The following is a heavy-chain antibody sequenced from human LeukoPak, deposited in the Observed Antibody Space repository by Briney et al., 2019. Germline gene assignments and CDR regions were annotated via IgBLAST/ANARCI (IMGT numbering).Heavy chain of an antibody. Sequence: GGSLRLSCAASGFTFSSYWMHWVRQAPGKGLEWVSRINIGGTGTNYADSVKGRFTISRDNAKNSLYLQMNSLRAEDTAVYYCARVEWELYYFDYWGRGTLVTVSS. J-gene: IGHJ4*02. V-gene: IGHV3-74*01. CDR1: GFTFSSYW. CDR2: INIGGTGT. D-gene: IGHD1-26*01. CDR3: ARVEWELYYFDY.